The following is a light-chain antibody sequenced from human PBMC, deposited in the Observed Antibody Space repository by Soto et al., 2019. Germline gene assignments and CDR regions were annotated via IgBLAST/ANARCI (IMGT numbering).Light chain of an antibody. Sequence: DIVMTQSPLSLPVTPGEPASISCRSSQSLLHSNGYNYLDWYVQKSGQSPQLLIYLGSNRASGVPDRFSGSGSGTDFTLKISRVEAGDVGIYYCMQALQTPITFGQGTRLEIK. CDR3: MQALQTPIT. V-gene: IGKV2-28*01. CDR1: QSLLHSNGYNY. J-gene: IGKJ5*01. CDR2: LGS.